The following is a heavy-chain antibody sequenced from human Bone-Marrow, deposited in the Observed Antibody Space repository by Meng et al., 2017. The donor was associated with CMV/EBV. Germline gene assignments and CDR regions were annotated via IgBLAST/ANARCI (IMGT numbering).Heavy chain of an antibody. CDR3: AKTRRSSSGWGCPYYFDY. CDR2: ISVSGGST. CDR1: GSTFSSDA. Sequence: GESLKISCAASGSTFSSDAMSGVRQAPGKGLEWVSAISVSGGSTYYANSVKGRFNISRDNTKDPLYLQMDRLRAEDTAVYYCAKTRRSSSGWGCPYYFDYWGQGTLVTVSS. V-gene: IGHV3-23*01. D-gene: IGHD6-19*01. J-gene: IGHJ4*02.